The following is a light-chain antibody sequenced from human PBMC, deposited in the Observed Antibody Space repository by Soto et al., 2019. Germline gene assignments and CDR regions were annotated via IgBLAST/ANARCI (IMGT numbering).Light chain of an antibody. Sequence: QSVLTQPASVSGSPGQSITSSCTGTSSDVGGYNYVSWYQQHPGKAPKLMIYEVSNRPSGFSNRFSGSKSGNTASLTISGLQAADEGAYSCSSYISSSTPYVFGSGTKVT. CDR2: EVS. J-gene: IGLJ1*01. CDR3: SSYISSSTPYV. V-gene: IGLV2-14*01. CDR1: SSDVGGYNY.